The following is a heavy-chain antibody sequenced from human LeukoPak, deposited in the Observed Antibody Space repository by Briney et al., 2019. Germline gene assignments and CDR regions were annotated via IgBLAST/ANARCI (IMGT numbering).Heavy chain of an antibody. CDR1: GFTFSSYA. CDR3: AKDYRTRLDY. CDR2: ISSSGGST. J-gene: IGHJ4*02. Sequence: GGSLRLSCAASGFTFSSYARSWVRQAPGKGLGWVSAISSSGGSTYYADSVKGRLTHSRDNSKNTLYLQMNSLRAEDTAVYYCAKDYRTRLDYWGQGTLVTVSS. V-gene: IGHV3-23*01. D-gene: IGHD3-16*02.